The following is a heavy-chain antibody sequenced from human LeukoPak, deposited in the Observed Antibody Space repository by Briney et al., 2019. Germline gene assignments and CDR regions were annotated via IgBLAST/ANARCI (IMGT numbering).Heavy chain of an antibody. CDR2: IIPIFGTA. Sequence: SVKVSCKASGGTFSSYAISWVRQAPGQGLEWMGGIIPIFGTANYAQKFQGRVTITADESTSTAYMELSSLRSEDTAVYYCAREDYGSGSTHYYFDYWGQGTLVTVSS. D-gene: IGHD3-10*01. CDR1: GGTFSSYA. J-gene: IGHJ4*02. CDR3: AREDYGSGSTHYYFDY. V-gene: IGHV1-69*13.